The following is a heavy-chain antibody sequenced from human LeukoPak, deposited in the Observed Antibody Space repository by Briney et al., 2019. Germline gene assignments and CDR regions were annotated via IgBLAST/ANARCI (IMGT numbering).Heavy chain of an antibody. CDR2: IYHSGST. D-gene: IGHD3-16*02. V-gene: IGHV4-34*01. CDR3: ARSLEYDYVWGSYRYPGIDY. CDR1: GGSFSGYY. J-gene: IGHJ4*02. Sequence: SETLSLTCAVYGGSFSGYYWSWIRQPPGKGLEWIGEIYHSGSTNYNPSLKSRVTISVDTSKNQFSLKLSSVTAADTAVYYCARSLEYDYVWGSYRYPGIDYWGQGTLVTVSS.